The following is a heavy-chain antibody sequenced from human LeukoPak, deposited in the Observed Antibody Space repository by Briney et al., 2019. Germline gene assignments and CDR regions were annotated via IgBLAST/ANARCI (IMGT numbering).Heavy chain of an antibody. J-gene: IGHJ4*02. CDR3: TRAFTEDPISAMVYYFDY. CDR2: IRSKAYGGTT. Sequence: GGSLRLSCTASGFTFGDYAMSWFRQAPGKGLEWVGFIRSKAYGGTTEYAASVKGRFTISRDDSKSIAYLQMISLKTEDTAVYYCTRAFTEDPISAMVYYFDYWGQGTLVTVSS. CDR1: GFTFGDYA. V-gene: IGHV3-49*03. D-gene: IGHD5-18*01.